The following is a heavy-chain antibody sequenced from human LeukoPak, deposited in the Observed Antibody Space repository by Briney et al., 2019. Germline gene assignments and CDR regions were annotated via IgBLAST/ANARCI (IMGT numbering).Heavy chain of an antibody. Sequence: ASVKVSCKASGYTFTGYYMHWVRQAPGQGLEWMGYMNPNSGNTVSAQKVQGRVTITTDTSINTAYMELSSLRSEDTAVYYCAREGLDLWGQGTLVTVSS. CDR3: AREGLDL. CDR2: MNPNSGNT. CDR1: GYTFTGYY. V-gene: IGHV1-8*03. J-gene: IGHJ5*02.